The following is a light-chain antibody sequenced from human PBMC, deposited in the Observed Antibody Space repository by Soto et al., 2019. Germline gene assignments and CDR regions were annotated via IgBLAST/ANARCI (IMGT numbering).Light chain of an antibody. CDR3: ASWDDSLKAVL. CDR2: SNN. CDR1: SSNIGTNT. V-gene: IGLV1-44*01. J-gene: IGLJ2*01. Sequence: QSVLTQPPSASGTPGQRVTVSCSGRSSNIGTNTVNWYQHLPGTAPKLLIYSNNQRPSGVPDRFSGSKPGTSASLAISGLQSEDEADYYCASWDDSLKAVLFGGGTKLTVL.